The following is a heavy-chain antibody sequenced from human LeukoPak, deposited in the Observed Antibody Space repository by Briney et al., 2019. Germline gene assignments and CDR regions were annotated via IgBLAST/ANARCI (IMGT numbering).Heavy chain of an antibody. CDR3: ARARNEILAGYYSFDY. D-gene: IGHD3-9*01. V-gene: IGHV4-4*02. CDR1: GGSISSNNW. CDR2: IYHSGNT. J-gene: IGHJ4*02. Sequence: SGTLSLTCTVSGGSISSNNWWSWVRLPPGKGLEWIWEIYHSGNTNYNPSLKSRVTISGDTSKNQFSLRLSSVTAADTAVYYCARARNEILAGYYSFDYWGQGILVTVSP.